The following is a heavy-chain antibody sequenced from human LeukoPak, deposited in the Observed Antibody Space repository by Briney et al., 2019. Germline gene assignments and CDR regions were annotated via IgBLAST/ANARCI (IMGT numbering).Heavy chain of an antibody. CDR3: AAYYYDSSGYWN. J-gene: IGHJ4*02. CDR1: GFTFNSYA. CDR2: ISGSGGST. V-gene: IGHV3-23*01. Sequence: GGSLRLSCAASGFTFNSYAMSWVRQAPGKGLEWVSGISGSGGSTYYADSVKGRFTISRDNSKNTLYLQVNSLRAEDTAVYYCAAYYYDSSGYWNWGQGTLVTVSS. D-gene: IGHD3-22*01.